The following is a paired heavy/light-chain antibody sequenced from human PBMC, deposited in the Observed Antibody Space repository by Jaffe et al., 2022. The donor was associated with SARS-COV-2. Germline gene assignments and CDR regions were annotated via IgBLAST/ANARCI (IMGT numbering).Light chain of an antibody. CDR1: QSVLSSSNNKNY. V-gene: IGKV4-1*01. CDR2: WAS. CDR3: QQYYSSPLT. Sequence: DIVMTQSPDSLAVSLGERATINCKSSQSVLSSSNNKNYLAWYQQKPGQPPKLLIHWASTRESGVPDRFGGSGSGTDFTLTISSLQAEDVAVYYCQQYYSSPLTFGGGTKVEIK. J-gene: IGKJ4*01.
Heavy chain of an antibody. CDR3: ARSGEYSNWGAENFQY. CDR1: GYTFTNYY. Sequence: QVQLVQSGAEVKKPGASVKVSCKTSGYTFTNYYMHWVRQAPGQGFEWMGIISPSGGSTSYAQKLQGRVTMTRDTSTSTVYMDLSSLQSEDTAVYYCARSGEYSNWGAENFQYWGQGTLVTVSS. CDR2: ISPSGGST. J-gene: IGHJ1*01. D-gene: IGHD7-27*01. V-gene: IGHV1-46*04.